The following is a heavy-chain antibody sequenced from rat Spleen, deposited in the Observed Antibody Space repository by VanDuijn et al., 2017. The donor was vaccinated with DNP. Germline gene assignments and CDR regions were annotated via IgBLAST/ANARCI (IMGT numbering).Heavy chain of an antibody. CDR1: GFTFSDYN. CDR2: LSTGGGIT. V-gene: IGHV5-27*01. Sequence: EVQLVESGGGLVQPGRSLKLSCAASGFTFSDYNMAWVRQAPKKGLELVAYLSTGGGITYYRDSVKGRFTISRDNAKSTLYLQMNSLGSEDTATYYCTRKYTTDYYWYFDFWGPGTMVTVSS. J-gene: IGHJ1*01. CDR3: TRKYTTDYYWYFDF. D-gene: IGHD1-6*01.